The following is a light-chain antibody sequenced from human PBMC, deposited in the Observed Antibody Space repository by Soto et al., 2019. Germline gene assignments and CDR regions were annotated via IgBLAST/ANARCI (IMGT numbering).Light chain of an antibody. CDR2: GAS. J-gene: IGKJ4*01. Sequence: EIVLTQSRGTLYLSPGERATLSCRASQSVRSNFLAWYQQKPGQAPRLIMYGASSRTAGIPDRISGSGSGTDFTLTISRLEPEDFAVYYCQQYGNSPALTFGGGTKVDIK. V-gene: IGKV3-20*01. CDR1: QSVRSNF. CDR3: QQYGNSPALT.